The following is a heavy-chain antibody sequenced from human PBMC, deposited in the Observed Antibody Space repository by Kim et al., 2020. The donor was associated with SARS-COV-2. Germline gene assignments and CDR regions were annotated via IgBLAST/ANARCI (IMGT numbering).Heavy chain of an antibody. V-gene: IGHV3-30*03. J-gene: IGHJ4*01. CDR2: ISYDGSNK. CDR1: GFTFSSYG. Sequence: GGSLRLSCAASGFTFSSYGMHWVRQAPGKGLEWVAVISYDGSNKYYADSVKGRFTISRDNSKNTLYLQMNSLRAEDTAVYYCATDPKTFTVTGAAYFDY. CDR3: ATDPKTFTVTGAAYFDY. D-gene: IGHD4-17*01.